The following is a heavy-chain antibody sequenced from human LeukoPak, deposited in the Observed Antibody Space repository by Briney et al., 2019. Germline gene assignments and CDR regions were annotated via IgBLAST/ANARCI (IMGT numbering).Heavy chain of an antibody. D-gene: IGHD3-16*02. CDR1: GFTFSNHW. J-gene: IGHJ4*02. CDR3: AGDKIWGVIDY. Sequence: GGSLRLSCVASGFTFSNHWMYWVRQAPGKGLVWISRISKDGSSTTYADSVKGRFTISRDNAKNTLYLQMNSLRAEDTAVYYCAGDKIWGVIDYWGQGNLVTVS. V-gene: IGHV3-74*01. CDR2: ISKDGSST.